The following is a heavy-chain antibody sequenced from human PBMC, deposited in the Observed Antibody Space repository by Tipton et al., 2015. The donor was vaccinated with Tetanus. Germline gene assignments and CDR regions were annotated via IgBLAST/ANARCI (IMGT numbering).Heavy chain of an antibody. V-gene: IGHV4-39*01. J-gene: IGHJ5*02. CDR2: IHYTGST. D-gene: IGHD2-15*01. Sequence: TLSLTCTVSGDSISSRNSYWGWIRQPPGKGLEWIGSIHYTGSTYLNPSLKSRVTISVDTSKNQFSLNLTSVTAADTAFYYCARQSCSGGSCRFDPWGQGTLVTVSS. CDR1: GDSISSRNSY. CDR3: ARQSCSGGSCRFDP.